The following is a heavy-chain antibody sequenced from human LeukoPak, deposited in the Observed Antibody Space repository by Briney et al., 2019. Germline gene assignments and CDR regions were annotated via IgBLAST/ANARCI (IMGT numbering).Heavy chain of an antibody. CDR3: AGDLYYYGSGSHYDVFDV. J-gene: IGHJ3*01. CDR1: GYTFSTYG. Sequence: ASVKVSCKASGYTFSTYGISWVRQAPGQGLEWMGWISAYKGNTYYAQKLQGRVTMTTDTSTSTAYMELRSLRSDDTAIYYCAGDLYYYGSGSHYDVFDVWGQGTMVTVSS. V-gene: IGHV1-18*01. D-gene: IGHD3-10*01. CDR2: ISAYKGNT.